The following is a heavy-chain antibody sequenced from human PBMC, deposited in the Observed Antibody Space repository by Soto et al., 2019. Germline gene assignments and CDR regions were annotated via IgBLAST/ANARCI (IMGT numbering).Heavy chain of an antibody. J-gene: IGHJ5*01. V-gene: IGHV3-30*13. D-gene: IGHD6-19*01. CDR1: GVILRNYG. CDR2: ISDDGSDE. CDR3: AKDPYRSTVNWLEF. Sequence: GGSLGHPCAASGVILRNYGMHWVRLAPGKGEEEGGLISDDGSDEYYAVAVKGGFTISGDNSKSRVDLQVNTVRPQDTAVYYFAKDPYRSTVNWLEFWGPRSLVTVSS.